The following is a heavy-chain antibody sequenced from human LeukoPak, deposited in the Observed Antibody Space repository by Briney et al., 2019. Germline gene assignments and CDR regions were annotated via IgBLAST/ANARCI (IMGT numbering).Heavy chain of an antibody. D-gene: IGHD3-10*01. Sequence: GGSLRLSCAASGFTFSSYGMHWVRQAPGKGLEWVAVIWYDGSNKYYADSVKGRFTISRDNSKNTLYLQMNSLRAEDTAVYYCARGLKRITMVRGAQGDWFDPWGQGTLVTVSS. J-gene: IGHJ5*02. CDR2: IWYDGSNK. CDR1: GFTFSSYG. CDR3: ARGLKRITMVRGAQGDWFDP. V-gene: IGHV3-33*01.